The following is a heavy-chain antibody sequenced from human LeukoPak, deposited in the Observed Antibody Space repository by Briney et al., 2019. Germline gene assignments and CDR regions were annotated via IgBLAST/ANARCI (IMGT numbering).Heavy chain of an antibody. J-gene: IGHJ4*02. D-gene: IGHD5-18*01. CDR2: VWYDGRDK. V-gene: IGHV3-30*02. Sequence: PGGSLRLSCAASGFSFSGCGMHWVRQAPSKGLEWVAFVWYDGRDKYYGDSVKGRFTISRDNSKNTLYLQMNSLRAEDTAMYYCAKDPYSYGSYFDYWGQGTLVIVSS. CDR3: AKDPYSYGSYFDY. CDR1: GFSFSGCG.